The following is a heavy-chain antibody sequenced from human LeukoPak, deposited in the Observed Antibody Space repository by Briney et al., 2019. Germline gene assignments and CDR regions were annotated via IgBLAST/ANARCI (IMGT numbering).Heavy chain of an antibody. Sequence: ASVKVSFKASGYTFTGYYMHWVRQAPGQGLEWMGWINPNSGGTNYAQKFQGRVTMTRDTSISTAYMELSRLRSDDTAVYYCASIAAAGTGDFDYWGQGTLVTVSS. CDR2: INPNSGGT. V-gene: IGHV1-2*02. CDR1: GYTFTGYY. CDR3: ASIAAAGTGDFDY. D-gene: IGHD6-13*01. J-gene: IGHJ4*02.